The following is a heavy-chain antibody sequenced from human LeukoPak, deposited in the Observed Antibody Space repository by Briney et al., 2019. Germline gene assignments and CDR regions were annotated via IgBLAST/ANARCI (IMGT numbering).Heavy chain of an antibody. V-gene: IGHV3-30-3*01. D-gene: IGHD2-8*02. CDR3: ARAYCTGGSCFKDY. CDR2: ISYDGGVK. Sequence: GGSLSLSCASSGLSFSYFTRRWLRQSPGKGLEWLSYISYDGGVKYYADFVKGRFFSSKDTTKNTLFLRLSGQSTDATAVYYAARAYCTGGSCFKDYWGQGNLVTVSS. J-gene: IGHJ4*02. CDR1: GLSFSYFT.